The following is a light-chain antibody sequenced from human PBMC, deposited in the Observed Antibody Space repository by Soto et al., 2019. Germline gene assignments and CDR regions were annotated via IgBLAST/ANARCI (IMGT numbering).Light chain of an antibody. Sequence: DIQMTQSPSTLSASIGDRVTITCRASQSVDSWLAWYQQQPGKAPKLLIYRASTLQTGVPSRFSGTRSGTQFTLTICSLQPDDFATYYCQHYDDYSRVFGQGTKVEIK. V-gene: IGKV1-5*03. J-gene: IGKJ1*01. CDR2: RAS. CDR3: QHYDDYSRV. CDR1: QSVDSW.